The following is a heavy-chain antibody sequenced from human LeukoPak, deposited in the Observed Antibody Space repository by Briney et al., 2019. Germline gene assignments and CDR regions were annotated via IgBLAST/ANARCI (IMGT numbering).Heavy chain of an antibody. Sequence: ASVKVSCKASGYTFTSYGISRVRQAPGQGLEWMGWISAYNGNTNYAQKLQGRVTMTTDTSTSTAYMELRSLRSDDTAVYYCVRQGTMLRGVVKYYYMDGGVKGTTVTVSS. CDR1: GYTFTSYG. D-gene: IGHD3-10*01. V-gene: IGHV1-18*01. CDR2: ISAYNGNT. J-gene: IGHJ6*03. CDR3: VRQGTMLRGVVKYYYMDG.